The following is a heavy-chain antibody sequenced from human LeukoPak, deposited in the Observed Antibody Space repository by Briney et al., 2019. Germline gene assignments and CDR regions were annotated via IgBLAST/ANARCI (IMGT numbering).Heavy chain of an antibody. J-gene: IGHJ6*03. V-gene: IGHV4-30-4*08. CDR2: IYYSGST. CDR3: AREPGGSYYYYIDL. D-gene: IGHD1-26*01. Sequence: SETLSLTCTVSGGSISSGDYYWSWIRQPPGKGLEWIGYIYYSGSTYYNPSLKGRVSISVDTSNNQFSLKLSSVTAADTAVYYCAREPGGSYYYYIDLWGKGTTVTVSS. CDR1: GGSISSGDYY.